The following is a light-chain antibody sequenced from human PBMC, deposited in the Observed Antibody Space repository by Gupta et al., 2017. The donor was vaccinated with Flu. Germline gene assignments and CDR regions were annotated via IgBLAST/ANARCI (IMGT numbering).Light chain of an antibody. J-gene: IGKJ4*01. CDR2: AAS. CDR1: QDISGF. V-gene: IGKV1-8*01. CDR3: QQYFSYPRT. Sequence: PSSFSASTADRVTITIRASQDISGFLAWSQQKPGKAPKFLIYAASTLQSGVPSRFSGSGSGTDFTLIISSLQSEDFATYSCQQYFSYPRTFGGGTKVEIK.